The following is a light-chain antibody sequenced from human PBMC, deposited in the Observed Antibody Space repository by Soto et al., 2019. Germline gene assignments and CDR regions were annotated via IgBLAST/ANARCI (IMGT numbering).Light chain of an antibody. CDR3: QQLNNYPRT. Sequence: IQLTQSPSSLSASVGDRVTITYRASQGISSYLAWYQQKPGKAPKLLINAASTLQSGVPSRFSGSGSGTDFTLTISSLQPEDFATYYCQQLNNYPRTFGPGTKVDIK. CDR2: AAS. V-gene: IGKV1-9*01. CDR1: QGISSY. J-gene: IGKJ3*01.